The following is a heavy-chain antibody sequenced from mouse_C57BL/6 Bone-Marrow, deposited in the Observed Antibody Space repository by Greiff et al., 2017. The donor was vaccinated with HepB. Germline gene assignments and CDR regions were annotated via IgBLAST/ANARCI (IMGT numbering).Heavy chain of an antibody. CDR2: IYPRSGNT. V-gene: IGHV1-81*01. CDR3: ARLGPYYGSYYFDY. D-gene: IGHD1-1*01. Sequence: QVQLQQSGAELARPGASVKLSCKASGYTFTSYGISWVKQRTGQGLEWIGEIYPRSGNTYYNEEFKGKATLTADKSSSTAYMELRSLTSEDSAVYFCARLGPYYGSYYFDYWGQGTTLTVSS. CDR1: GYTFTSYG. J-gene: IGHJ2*01.